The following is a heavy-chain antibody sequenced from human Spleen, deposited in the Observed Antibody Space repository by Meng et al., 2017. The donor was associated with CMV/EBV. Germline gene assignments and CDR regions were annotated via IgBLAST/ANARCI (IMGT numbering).Heavy chain of an antibody. CDR3: ARRGPKYYDFWSGSYYFDY. J-gene: IGHJ4*02. D-gene: IGHD3-3*01. Sequence: VQLGAAGVGVKKPGSSVKVSWKASGGTFSSYAISWVRQAPGQGLEWMGGIIPIFGTANYAQKFQGRVTITADESTSTAYMELSSLRSEDTAVYYCARRGPKYYDFWSGSYYFDYWGQGTLVTVSS. CDR1: GGTFSSYA. V-gene: IGHV1-69*12. CDR2: IIPIFGTA.